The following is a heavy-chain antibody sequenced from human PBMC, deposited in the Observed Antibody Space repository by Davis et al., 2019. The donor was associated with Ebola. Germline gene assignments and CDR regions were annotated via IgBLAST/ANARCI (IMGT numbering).Heavy chain of an antibody. CDR1: GYTFTSYG. V-gene: IGHV1-18*01. CDR2: ISAYNGNT. D-gene: IGHD3-9*01. CDR3: ARCLELRYFDWLPNYYYYYGMDV. J-gene: IGHJ6*02. Sequence: ASVKVSCKASGYTFTSYGISWVRQAPGQGLEWMGWISAYNGNTNYAQKLQGRVTMTTDTSTSTAYMELRSLRSDDTAVYYCARCLELRYFDWLPNYYYYYGMDVWGQGTTVTVSS.